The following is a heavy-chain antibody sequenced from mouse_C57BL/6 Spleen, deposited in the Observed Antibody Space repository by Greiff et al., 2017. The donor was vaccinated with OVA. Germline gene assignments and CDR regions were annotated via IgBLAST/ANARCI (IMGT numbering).Heavy chain of an antibody. J-gene: IGHJ1*03. CDR1: GYTFTSYW. Sequence: VQLQQSGTVLARPGASVKMSCKTSGYTFTSYWMHWVKQRPGQGLEWIGAIYPGNSDTSYNQKFKGKAKLTAVTSASTAYMELSSLTNEDSAVYYCTRSPLRRYPWYFDVWGTGTTVTVSS. D-gene: IGHD1-1*01. CDR3: TRSPLRRYPWYFDV. CDR2: IYPGNSDT. V-gene: IGHV1-5*01.